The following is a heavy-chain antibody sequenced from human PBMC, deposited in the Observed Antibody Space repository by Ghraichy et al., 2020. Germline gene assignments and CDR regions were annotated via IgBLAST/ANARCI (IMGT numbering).Heavy chain of an antibody. J-gene: IGHJ4*02. CDR3: AGETRDDYIWGSPTIDY. D-gene: IGHD3-16*01. CDR1: GGSISSSSYY. CDR2: IYYSGST. V-gene: IGHV4-39*01. Sequence: SETLSLTCTVSGGSISSSSYYWGWIRQPPGKGLEWIGSIYYSGSTYYNPSLKSRVTISVDTSKNQFSLKLSSVTAADTAVYYCAGETRDDYIWGSPTIDYWGQGTLVTVSS.